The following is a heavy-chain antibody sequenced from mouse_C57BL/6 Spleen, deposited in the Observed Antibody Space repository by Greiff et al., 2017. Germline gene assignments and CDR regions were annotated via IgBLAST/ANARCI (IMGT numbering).Heavy chain of an antibody. CDR3: ARSGTTGTNYFDY. CDR2: IHPNSGST. J-gene: IGHJ2*01. CDR1: GYTFTSYW. D-gene: IGHD4-1*01. V-gene: IGHV1-64*01. Sequence: QVQLQQSGAELVKPGASVKLSCKASGYTFTSYWMHWVKQRPGQGLEWIGMIHPNSGSTNYNEKFKSKATLTVDKSSSTAYMQLSSLTSEDSAVYYCARSGTTGTNYFDYWGQGTTLTVYS.